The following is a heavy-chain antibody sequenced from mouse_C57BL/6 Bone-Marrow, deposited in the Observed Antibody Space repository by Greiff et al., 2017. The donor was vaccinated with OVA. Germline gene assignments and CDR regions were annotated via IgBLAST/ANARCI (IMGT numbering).Heavy chain of an antibody. CDR3: AIPYYYGGSYAWFAY. J-gene: IGHJ3*01. V-gene: IGHV1-69*01. Sequence: VKLQQPGAELVMPGASVKLSCKASGYTFTSYWMHWVKQRPGQGLEWIGEIDPSDSYTNYNQKFKGKSTLTVDKSSSTAYMQLSSLTSEDSAVYYCAIPYYYGGSYAWFAYWGQGTLVTVSA. CDR1: GYTFTSYW. CDR2: IDPSDSYT. D-gene: IGHD1-1*01.